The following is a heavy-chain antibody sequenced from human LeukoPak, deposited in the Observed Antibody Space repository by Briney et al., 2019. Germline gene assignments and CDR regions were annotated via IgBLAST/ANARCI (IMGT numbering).Heavy chain of an antibody. CDR1: GYTFTSYA. J-gene: IGHJ4*02. CDR2: INTNTGNP. D-gene: IGHD5-12*01. Sequence: ASVKVSCMASGYTFTSYAMNWVRQAPGQGLEWMGWINTNTGNPTYAQGSTGRFVFSLDTSVSTAYLQISSLKAEDTAVYYCARVGSGYDYGIYYFDYWGQGTLVTVSS. V-gene: IGHV7-4-1*02. CDR3: ARVGSGYDYGIYYFDY.